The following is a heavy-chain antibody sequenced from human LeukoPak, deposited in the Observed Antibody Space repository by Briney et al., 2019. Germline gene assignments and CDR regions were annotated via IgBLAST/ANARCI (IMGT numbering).Heavy chain of an antibody. CDR1: GFTFSSYA. J-gene: IGHJ1*01. V-gene: IGHV3-30-3*01. CDR3: ARDAGEKGSLYFQH. CDR2: ISYDGSNK. Sequence: GRSLRLSCAASGFTFSSYAVHWVRQAPGKGLEWVAVISYDGSNKYYADSVKGRFTISRDNSKNTLYLQMNSLRAEDTAVYYCARDAGEKGSLYFQHWGQGTLVTVSS. D-gene: IGHD3-10*01.